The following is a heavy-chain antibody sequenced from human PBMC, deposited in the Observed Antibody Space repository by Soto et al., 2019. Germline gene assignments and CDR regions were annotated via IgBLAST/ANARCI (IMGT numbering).Heavy chain of an antibody. D-gene: IGHD6-6*01. V-gene: IGHV1-69*13. CDR3: ARGRGIAARRGNFDY. Sequence: GASVKVSCKASGGTFSSYAISWVRQAPGQGLEWMGGIIPLFGTAKYAQKFQGRVTIAADESTSTAYMELSSLRSEDTAVYYCARGRGIAARRGNFDYWGQGTLVTVSS. CDR2: IIPLFGTA. J-gene: IGHJ4*02. CDR1: GGTFSSYA.